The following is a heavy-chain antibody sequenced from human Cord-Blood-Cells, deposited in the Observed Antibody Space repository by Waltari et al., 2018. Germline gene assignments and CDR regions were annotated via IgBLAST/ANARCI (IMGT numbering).Heavy chain of an antibody. J-gene: IGHJ4*02. D-gene: IGHD6-25*01. CDR3: AKDRAAGSYFDY. CDR2: ISGSGGST. CDR1: GFTFSSYA. Sequence: EVQLLESGGGLVQPGGSLRLSCAASGFTFSSYAMSWVRQAPGKGVEGVSAISGSGGSTYYADSGKGRFTISRDNSKNTLYLQMNSLRAEDTAVYYCAKDRAAGSYFDYWGQGTLVTVSS. V-gene: IGHV3-23*01.